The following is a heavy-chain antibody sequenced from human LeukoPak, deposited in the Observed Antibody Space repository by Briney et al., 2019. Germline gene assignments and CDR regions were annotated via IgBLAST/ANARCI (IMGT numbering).Heavy chain of an antibody. CDR2: ISGSGGST. D-gene: IGHD3-22*01. J-gene: IGHJ4*02. V-gene: IGHV3-23*01. CDR1: GFTFSSYA. Sequence: GGSLRLSCAASGFTFSSYAMSWVRQAPGKGLEWVSAISGSGGSTYYADSVKGRFTISRDNSKNTLYLQMNSLRAEDTAVYYCATGIVFYDSSGYYFYWGQGTLVTVSS. CDR3: ATGIVFYDSSGYYFY.